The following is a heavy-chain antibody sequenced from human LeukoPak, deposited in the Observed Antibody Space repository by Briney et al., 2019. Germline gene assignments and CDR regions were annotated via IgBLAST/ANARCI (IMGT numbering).Heavy chain of an antibody. CDR2: IYTSGTT. CDR3: ARVGKQWLVLRGWFDP. CDR1: GGSFSIYN. Sequence: SETLSLTCTVSGGSFSIYNWSWIWQPAGKGLEWIGRIYTSGTTSYNPSLKSRVTMSVDTSKNQFSLKLSSVTAADTAVYYCARVGKQWLVLRGWFDPWGQGTLVTVSS. D-gene: IGHD6-19*01. V-gene: IGHV4-4*07. J-gene: IGHJ5*02.